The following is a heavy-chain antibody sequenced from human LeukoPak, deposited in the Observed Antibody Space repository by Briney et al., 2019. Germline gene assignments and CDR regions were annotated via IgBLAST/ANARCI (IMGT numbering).Heavy chain of an antibody. V-gene: IGHV3-23*01. Sequence: GVSLRLSCAASGFTFSIYAMSWVRQAPGKGLEWVSSISSKGELTFYADSVKGRFTISRDNSESTLYLQMSILRAEDTAIYYCTRDRPNYYGSDGHYYRRNGDYWGQGTLVTVSS. CDR1: GFTFSIYA. CDR3: TRDRPNYYGSDGHYYRRNGDY. D-gene: IGHD3-22*01. J-gene: IGHJ4*02. CDR2: ISSKGELT.